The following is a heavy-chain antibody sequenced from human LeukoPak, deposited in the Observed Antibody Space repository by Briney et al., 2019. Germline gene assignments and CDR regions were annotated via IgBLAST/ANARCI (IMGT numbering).Heavy chain of an antibody. CDR3: ARIQTYYDILTGYYKPGAFDI. V-gene: IGHV3-7*01. D-gene: IGHD3-9*01. J-gene: IGHJ3*02. CDR2: IKEDGSEK. CDR1: GFTFRGYW. Sequence: GGSLRLSCAASGFTFRGYWMTWVRQAPGKGLEWVAHIKEDGSEKDYVDSVKGRFTISRDNAKNSLYLQMNSLRAEDTAVYYCARIQTYYDILTGYYKPGAFDIWGQGTMVTVSS.